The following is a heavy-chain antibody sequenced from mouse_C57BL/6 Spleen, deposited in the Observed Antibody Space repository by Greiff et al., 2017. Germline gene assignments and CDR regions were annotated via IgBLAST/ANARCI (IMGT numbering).Heavy chain of an antibody. CDR2: ISSGGDYI. V-gene: IGHV5-9-1*02. CDR1: GFTFSSYA. Sequence: EVKVEESGEGLVKPGGSLKLSCAASGFTFSSYAMSWVRQTPEKRLEWVAYISSGGDYIYYADTVKGRFTISRDNARNTLYLQMSSLKSEDTAMYYCTRELRNYFDYWGQGTTLTVSS. CDR3: TRELRNYFDY. J-gene: IGHJ2*01. D-gene: IGHD1-1*01.